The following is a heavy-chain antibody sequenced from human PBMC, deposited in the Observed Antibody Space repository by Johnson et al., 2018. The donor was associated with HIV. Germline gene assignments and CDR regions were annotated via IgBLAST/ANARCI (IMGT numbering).Heavy chain of an antibody. J-gene: IGHJ3*02. CDR1: GFTFSSYA. CDR2: ISYDGSSQ. CDR3: ARDADGYNPYDAFDI. V-gene: IGHV3-30*04. Sequence: QVQVVESGGGLVQPGRSLRLSCAASGFTFSSYAIHWVRQAPGKGLEWMAVISYDGSSQYYADSEKGRLTISRDNSKNTLYLQMNSLRTEDTAVYYCARDADGYNPYDAFDIWGQGTMVTVSS. D-gene: IGHD5-24*01.